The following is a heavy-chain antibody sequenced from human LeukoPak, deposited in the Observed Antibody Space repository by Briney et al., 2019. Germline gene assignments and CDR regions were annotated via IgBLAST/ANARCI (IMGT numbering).Heavy chain of an antibody. Sequence: GGSLRLSCAASGFTFSSYSMNWVRQAPGKGLEWVSSISSSSSYVYYADSVKGRFTISRDNAKNSLYLQMNSLRAEDTAVYYCARDRSGWYPFDYWGQGTLVTVPS. CDR2: ISSSSSYV. D-gene: IGHD6-19*01. CDR3: ARDRSGWYPFDY. CDR1: GFTFSSYS. J-gene: IGHJ4*02. V-gene: IGHV3-21*01.